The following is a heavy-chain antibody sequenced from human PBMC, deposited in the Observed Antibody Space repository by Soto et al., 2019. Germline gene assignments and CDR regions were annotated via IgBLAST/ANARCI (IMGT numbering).Heavy chain of an antibody. J-gene: IGHJ6*02. CDR3: ARDPGAPKTATSYYYYGMDV. V-gene: IGHV1-2*04. Sequence: ASVKVSCKASGYTFTGYYMHWVRQAPGQGLEWMGWINPNSGSTNYAQKFQGWVTMTRDTSISTAYMELSRLRSDDTAVYYCARDPGAPKTATSYYYYGMDVWGQGTTVTVSS. CDR2: INPNSGST. CDR1: GYTFTGYY. D-gene: IGHD1-26*01.